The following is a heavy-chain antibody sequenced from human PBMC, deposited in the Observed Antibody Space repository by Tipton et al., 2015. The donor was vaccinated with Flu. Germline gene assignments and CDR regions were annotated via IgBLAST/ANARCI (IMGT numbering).Heavy chain of an antibody. CDR3: VRHPYCSDAVCPPGYWYFDL. Sequence: QSGAEVKKPGESLKIPCKASGYSFSNYWIGWVRQMPGKGLEWMGIIYPGDSDTTYSPSFQGQVTISADKSISTAYLQWNSLKASDTAMYYCVRHPYCSDAVCPPGYWYFDLWGRGTLVTVSS. D-gene: IGHD2-8*01. J-gene: IGHJ2*01. CDR1: GYSFSNYW. V-gene: IGHV5-51*01. CDR2: IYPGDSDT.